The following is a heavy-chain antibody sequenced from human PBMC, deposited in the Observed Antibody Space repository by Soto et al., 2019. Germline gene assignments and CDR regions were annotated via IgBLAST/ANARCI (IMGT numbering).Heavy chain of an antibody. CDR2: IYSGGST. D-gene: IGHD4-17*01. CDR1: GFTVSSNY. CDR3: ARGGSYGGNSEGEIDY. J-gene: IGHJ4*02. Sequence: EVQLVESGGSLVQPGGSLRLSCAASGFTVSSNYMSWVRQAPGKGLEWVSVIYSGGSTYYADSVKGRFTIPRDNSKNTRYLQMNSLRAEDTAVYYCARGGSYGGNSEGEIDYWGQGTLVTVSS. V-gene: IGHV3-66*01.